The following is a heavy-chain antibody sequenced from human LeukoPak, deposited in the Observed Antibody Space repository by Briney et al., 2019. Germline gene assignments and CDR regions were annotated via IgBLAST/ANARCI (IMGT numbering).Heavy chain of an antibody. CDR2: IYYSGST. D-gene: IGHD5-24*01. J-gene: IGHJ4*02. V-gene: IGHV4-39*07. Sequence: SETLSLTCTVSGGSISNKYWGWIRQPPGKGLEWIGTIYYSGSTYYNPSLKSRVTISVDTSKNQFSLKLSSVTAADTAVYFCARVAAAVRWLHQAGGPRHFDSWGQGTLVTVSS. CDR3: ARVAAAVRWLHQAGGPRHFDS. CDR1: GGSISNKY.